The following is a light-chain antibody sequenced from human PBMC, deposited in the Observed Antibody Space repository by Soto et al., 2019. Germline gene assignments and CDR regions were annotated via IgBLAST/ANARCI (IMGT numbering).Light chain of an antibody. CDR1: QSVTSK. J-gene: IGKJ1*01. V-gene: IGKV3-20*01. Sequence: EIVLTQSPATLSVSPGESATLSCRASQSVTSKLAWYQQQPGQAPRLLIFGASTRAAGIPDRFSGSGSGTDFTPTISRLEPEDFAVYYCQQYAGSPPWTFGQGTKVDIK. CDR2: GAS. CDR3: QQYAGSPPWT.